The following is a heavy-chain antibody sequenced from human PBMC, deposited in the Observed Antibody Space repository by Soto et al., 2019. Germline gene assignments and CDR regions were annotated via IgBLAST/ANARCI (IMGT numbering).Heavy chain of an antibody. V-gene: IGHV1-2*04. D-gene: IGHD2-2*01. J-gene: IGHJ6*02. Sequence: ASVKVSCKASGYTFTGYYMHWVRQAPGQGLEWMGWINPNSGGTNYAQKFQGWVTMTRDTSISTAYMELSRLRSDDTAVYYCARDRVVPAAIPYYYYYGVDVWGQGTTVTVSS. CDR1: GYTFTGYY. CDR2: INPNSGGT. CDR3: ARDRVVPAAIPYYYYYGVDV.